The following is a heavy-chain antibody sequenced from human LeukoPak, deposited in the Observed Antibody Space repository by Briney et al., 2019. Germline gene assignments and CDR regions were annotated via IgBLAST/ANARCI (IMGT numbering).Heavy chain of an antibody. CDR3: ARGGFRAAAGTALWY. CDR1: GGSFSGYC. J-gene: IGHJ4*02. CDR2: INHSGST. V-gene: IGHV4-34*01. D-gene: IGHD6-13*01. Sequence: PSQTLSLTCAVYGGSFSGYCWSWIRQPPGKGLEWIGEINHSGSTNYNPPLKSRVTISIDTSKNQFSLKLNSVTAADTAVYFCARGGFRAAAGTALWYWGQGTLVTVSS.